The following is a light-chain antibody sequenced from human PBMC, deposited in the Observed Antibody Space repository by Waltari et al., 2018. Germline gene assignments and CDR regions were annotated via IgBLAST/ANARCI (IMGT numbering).Light chain of an antibody. Sequence: DVGLTQSPPSLPFTPGQPASISFPSLHTLVYTDGISYLNWFHQRPGQAPRRLIYKVSNRDSGVPDRFSGSGSGTDFTLMISSVEADDVGVYFCMQATHWPVTFGQGTRLEIK. CDR1: HTLVYTDGISY. V-gene: IGKV2-30*01. CDR3: MQATHWPVT. J-gene: IGKJ5*01. CDR2: KVS.